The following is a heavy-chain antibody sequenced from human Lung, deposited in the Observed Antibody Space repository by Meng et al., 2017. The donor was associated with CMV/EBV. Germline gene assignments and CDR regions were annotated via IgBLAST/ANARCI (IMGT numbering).Heavy chain of an antibody. CDR3: ARLTGTVYVHWFDS. CDR1: GGSFSGSY. J-gene: IGHJ5*01. V-gene: IGHV4-34*01. CDR2: IDDTGRT. Sequence: SETLSLTCAVYGGSFSGSYWHWIRQPPGMSLEWIGEIDDTGRTKYSPSLNSRVTMLLDTSKKQFSLKLSSVTAADTAVYYCARLTGTVYVHWFDSWGQGTRVTGAS. D-gene: IGHD1-7*01.